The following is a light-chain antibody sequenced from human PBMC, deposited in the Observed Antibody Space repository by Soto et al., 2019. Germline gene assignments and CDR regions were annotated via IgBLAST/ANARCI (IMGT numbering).Light chain of an antibody. CDR3: QSYDSSLSAWV. V-gene: IGLV1-40*01. Sequence: QSVLTQPPSVSGSPGQRVTISCSGTSSNIGAGYDVHWYQQLPGTAPKLLIYGDNNRTSGVPDRFSGSKSGTSASLAITGLQAEDEADYYCQSYDSSLSAWVFGGGSKHTVL. J-gene: IGLJ3*02. CDR1: SSNIGAGYD. CDR2: GDN.